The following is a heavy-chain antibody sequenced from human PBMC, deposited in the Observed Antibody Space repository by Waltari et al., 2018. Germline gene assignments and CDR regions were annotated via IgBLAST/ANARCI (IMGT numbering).Heavy chain of an antibody. D-gene: IGHD3-3*01. CDR1: GYTFTSYG. CDR3: ARDDHRITIFGVVITPQRSDAFDI. Sequence: QVQLVQSGAEVKKPGASVKVSCKASGYTFTSYGISWVRQAPGQGLEWMGWISAYNGNTNYAQKLKGRVTMTTDTSTSTAYMELRSLRSDDTAVYYCARDDHRITIFGVVITPQRSDAFDIWGQGTMVTVSS. CDR2: ISAYNGNT. V-gene: IGHV1-18*01. J-gene: IGHJ3*02.